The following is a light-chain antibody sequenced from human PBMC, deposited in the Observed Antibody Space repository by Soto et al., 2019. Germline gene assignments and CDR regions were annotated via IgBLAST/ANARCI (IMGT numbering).Light chain of an antibody. CDR3: QSYDSSNQDVI. J-gene: IGLJ2*01. CDR2: EDN. Sequence: NFMLTQPHSVSESPGKTVTISCTRSSGSIASNYVQWYQQRPGSAPTTVIYEDNQRPSGVPDRFSGSLGSSSNSASLTISGLKTEDEADYYCQSYDSSNQDVIFGGETKLTVL. V-gene: IGLV6-57*04. CDR1: SGSIASNY.